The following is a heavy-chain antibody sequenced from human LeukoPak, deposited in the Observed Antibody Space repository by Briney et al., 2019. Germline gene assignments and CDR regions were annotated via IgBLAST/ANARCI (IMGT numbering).Heavy chain of an antibody. J-gene: IGHJ4*02. V-gene: IGHV1-3*01. Sequence: GASVKVSCTASGYTFTSYAMHWVRQAPGQRLEWMGWINAGNGNATYTQKFQDRVTFTRDTSASTAYMDLSSLRSEDTAVYYCAGVSSGWHGYLDYWGQGTPVTVSS. D-gene: IGHD6-25*01. CDR2: INAGNGNA. CDR3: AGVSSGWHGYLDY. CDR1: GYTFTSYA.